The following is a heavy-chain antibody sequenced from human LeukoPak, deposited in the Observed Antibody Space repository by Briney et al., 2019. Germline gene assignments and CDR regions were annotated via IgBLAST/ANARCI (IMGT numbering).Heavy chain of an antibody. CDR3: VRETGYYFAS. V-gene: IGHV3-48*02. CDR2: ISSSSSTI. Sequence: SGGSLRLSCAASGFTFSSYSMNWVRQAPGKGLEWVSYISSSSSTIYYADSVKGRFTISRDNAKNSLYLQLNNLRDEDTAVYFCVRETGYYFASWGQGNLVAVSS. CDR1: GFTFSSYS. J-gene: IGHJ4*02. D-gene: IGHD2-15*01.